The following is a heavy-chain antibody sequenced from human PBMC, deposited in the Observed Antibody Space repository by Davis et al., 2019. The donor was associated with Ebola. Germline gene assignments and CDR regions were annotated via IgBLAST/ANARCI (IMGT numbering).Heavy chain of an antibody. CDR3: ARSIAVAGAQMAWFDP. CDR2: IYYSGST. D-gene: IGHD6-19*01. CDR1: GGSISSGGYY. V-gene: IGHV4-31*03. Sequence: PSETLSLTCTVSGGSISSGGYYWSWIRQHPGKGLEWIGYIYYSGSTYYNPSLKSRVTISVDTSKNQFSLKLSSVTAADTAVYYCARSIAVAGAQMAWFDPWGQGTLVTVSS. J-gene: IGHJ5*02.